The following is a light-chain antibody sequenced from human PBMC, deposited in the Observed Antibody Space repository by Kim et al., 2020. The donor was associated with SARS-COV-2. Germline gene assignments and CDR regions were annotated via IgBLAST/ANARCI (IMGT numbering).Light chain of an antibody. CDR2: GKY. CDR3: NSRDSSGDHVV. V-gene: IGLV3-19*01. Sequence: AVGQTVRLTCQGDSLRNYYATWYQQRPGQAPVLVLYGKYNRPSGIPDRFSGSASGNTASLTITGAQAEDEADYDCNSRDSSGDHVVFGGGTQLTVL. CDR1: SLRNYY. J-gene: IGLJ3*02.